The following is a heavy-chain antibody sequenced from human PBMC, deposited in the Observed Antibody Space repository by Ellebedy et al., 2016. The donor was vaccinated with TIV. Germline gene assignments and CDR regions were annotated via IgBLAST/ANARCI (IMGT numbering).Heavy chain of an antibody. V-gene: IGHV3-53*01. CDR1: GFTVGNNY. J-gene: IGHJ4*02. D-gene: IGHD6-13*01. CDR2: IYSGCDT. CDR3: ARDPPGIAASGPYK. Sequence: GESLKISCTASGFTVGNNYMNWLRQAPGKGLEWVSLIYSGCDTVYADSVKGRFTISRDSSKNTLDLQMNRLRAEDTAVYYCARDPPGIAASGPYKWGPGTLVTVSP.